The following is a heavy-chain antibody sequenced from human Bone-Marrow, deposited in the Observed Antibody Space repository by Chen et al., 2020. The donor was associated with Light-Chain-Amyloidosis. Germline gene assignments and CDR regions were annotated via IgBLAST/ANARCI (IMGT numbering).Heavy chain of an antibody. CDR3: ARGQRDYGSGSYYRFDY. CDR2: ISYDGSNK. Sequence: QVQLVESGGGVVQPGRSLRLSCAASGCTFSSYAMHWVRQAPGKGLEWVAVISYDGSNKYYADSVKGRFTISRDNSKNTLYLQMNSLRAEDTAVYYCARGQRDYGSGSYYRFDYWGQGTLVTVSS. J-gene: IGHJ4*02. D-gene: IGHD3-10*01. V-gene: IGHV3-30-3*01. CDR1: GCTFSSYA.